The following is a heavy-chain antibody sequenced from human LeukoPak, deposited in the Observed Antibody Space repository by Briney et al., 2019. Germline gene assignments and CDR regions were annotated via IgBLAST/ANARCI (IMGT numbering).Heavy chain of an antibody. D-gene: IGHD3-22*01. CDR2: MNHNSGGT. CDR3: ARDQSGSSGYSDY. CDR1: GYTFTLYY. J-gene: IGHJ4*02. Sequence: GASVKVSCTASGYTFTLYYMHWVRQAPGQGREWMGWMNHNSGGTNYAQKFQGRVTMTRDTSISTAYMELSRLRSDDTAVYYCARDQSGSSGYSDYWGQGTLVTVSS. V-gene: IGHV1-2*02.